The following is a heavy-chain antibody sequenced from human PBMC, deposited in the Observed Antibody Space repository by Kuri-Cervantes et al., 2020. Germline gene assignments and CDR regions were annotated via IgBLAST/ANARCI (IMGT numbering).Heavy chain of an antibody. CDR2: ISYDGSNK. D-gene: IGHD6-13*01. CDR1: GFTFSSYG. Sequence: GGSLRLSCAASGFTFSSYGMHWVRQAPGKGLEWVAVISYDGSNKYYADSVKGRFTISRDNSKNTLYLQMNSLRAEDTAVYYCARGQQLGYYYGMDVWGQGTTVTVSS. V-gene: IGHV3-30*03. J-gene: IGHJ6*02. CDR3: ARGQQLGYYYGMDV.